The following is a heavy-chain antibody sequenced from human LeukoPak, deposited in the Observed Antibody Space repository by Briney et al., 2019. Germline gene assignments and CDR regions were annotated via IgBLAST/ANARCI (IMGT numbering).Heavy chain of an antibody. CDR2: ISAGGGST. CDR3: AKGDPPTYYDILTGQDY. D-gene: IGHD3-9*01. J-gene: IGHJ4*02. Sequence: GGSLRLSCAASGFTFSSYAMSWVRRAPGKGLEWVAGISAGGGSTYYADSVKGRFTISRDNSKNMLYLQLNSLRAEDTAVYYCAKGDPPTYYDILTGQDYWGQGTLVTVSS. CDR1: GFTFSSYA. V-gene: IGHV3-23*01.